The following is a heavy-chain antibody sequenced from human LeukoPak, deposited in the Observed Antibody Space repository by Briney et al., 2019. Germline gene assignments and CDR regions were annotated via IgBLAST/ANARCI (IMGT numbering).Heavy chain of an antibody. CDR2: IIPIFSTA. D-gene: IGHD6-19*01. CDR1: GGTFSSYA. V-gene: IGHV1-69*05. CDR3: ARDRVSSGWVDAFDI. Sequence: SVKVSCKASGGTFSSYAISLVRQAPGLGLEWMGGIIPIFSTANYAQKFQGRVTITTDESTSTAYMELSSLRSEDTAVYYCARDRVSSGWVDAFDIWGQGTMVTVSS. J-gene: IGHJ3*02.